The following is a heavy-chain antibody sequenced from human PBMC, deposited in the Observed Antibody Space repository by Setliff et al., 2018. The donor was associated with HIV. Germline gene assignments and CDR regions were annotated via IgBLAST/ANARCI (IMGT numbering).Heavy chain of an antibody. CDR1: GYTFTSYY. CDR3: ARQGAAADGFDP. CDR2: MNPNSGNT. V-gene: IGHV1-8*02. J-gene: IGHJ5*02. D-gene: IGHD6-13*01. Sequence: ASVKVSCKASGYTFTSYYIHWVRQATGQGLEWMGWMNPNSGNTGYAQKFQGRVTMTRNTSITTAYMELSRLTSDDTAVYYCARQGAAADGFDPWGQGTLVTVSS.